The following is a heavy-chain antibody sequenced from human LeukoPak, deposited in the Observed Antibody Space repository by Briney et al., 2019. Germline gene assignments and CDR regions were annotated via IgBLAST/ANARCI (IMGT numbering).Heavy chain of an antibody. D-gene: IGHD6-13*01. CDR3: ARHSISSSVPVWFDS. CDR1: GYSFTSYW. J-gene: IGHJ5*01. V-gene: IGHV5-51*01. Sequence: GESLKISCKGSGYSFTSYWIGWVRQMPGKGLEWMGIIYPGDSETRYSPSFQGQVTISADKSISTAYLQWSSLKASDTAMYYCARHSISSSVPVWFDSWGQGTLVTVSS. CDR2: IYPGDSET.